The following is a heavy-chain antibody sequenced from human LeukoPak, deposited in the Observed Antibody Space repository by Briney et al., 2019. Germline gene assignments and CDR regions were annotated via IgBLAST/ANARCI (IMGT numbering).Heavy chain of an antibody. Sequence: GGSLRLSCAASGFTFSIYAMSWVRQAPGKGLEWVSAISGSGGSSYYADYMKSRLTSYRDNCKTTLYLQINSVRAEYTAVYCCAKSSPSGSYLYFFDYWGQRTLVTVSS. CDR1: GFTFSIYA. V-gene: IGHV3-23*01. CDR2: ISGSGGSS. J-gene: IGHJ4*02. CDR3: AKSSPSGSYLYFFDY. D-gene: IGHD1-26*01.